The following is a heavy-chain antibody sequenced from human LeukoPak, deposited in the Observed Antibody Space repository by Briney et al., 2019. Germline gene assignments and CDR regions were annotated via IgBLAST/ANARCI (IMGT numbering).Heavy chain of an antibody. Sequence: GGSLRLSCAASGFTFSDYYMSWVRQAPGKGLEWVAFISYDGSTIYYADSVKGRLYISRDNSKNTLYVQMNSLRPEDTAVYYCARDLSERYSIDHWGQGTLVTVPS. V-gene: IGHV3-30-3*01. CDR1: GFTFSDYY. D-gene: IGHD2-15*01. CDR3: ARDLSERYSIDH. J-gene: IGHJ4*02. CDR2: ISYDGSTI.